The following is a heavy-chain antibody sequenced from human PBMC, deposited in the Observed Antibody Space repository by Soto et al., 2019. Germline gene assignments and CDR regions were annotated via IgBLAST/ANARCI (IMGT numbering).Heavy chain of an antibody. D-gene: IGHD6-19*01. Sequence: ASVKVSCKVSGYTLTELSMHWVRQAPGKGLEWMGSFDPEDGETIYAQKFQGRVTMTDDTSTDTAYMELSSLRSEDTAVYYCAIHPLYRSGWYTPPPAPDENFHRWGQGTLVTVSS. CDR2: FDPEDGET. CDR1: GYTLTELS. J-gene: IGHJ1*01. CDR3: AIHPLYRSGWYTPPPAPDENFHR. V-gene: IGHV1-24*01.